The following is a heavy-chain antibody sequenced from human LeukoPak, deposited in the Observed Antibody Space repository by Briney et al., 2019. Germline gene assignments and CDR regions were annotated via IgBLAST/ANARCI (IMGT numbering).Heavy chain of an antibody. Sequence: GASVKVSYKASGYTFTSYGISWVRQAPGQGLEWMGWISAYNGNTNYAQKLQGRVTMTTDTSTSTAYMELRSLRSDDTAVYYCARGRDYGGNGGPHAFDIWGQGTMVTVSS. CDR2: ISAYNGNT. V-gene: IGHV1-18*01. CDR3: ARGRDYGGNGGPHAFDI. J-gene: IGHJ3*02. D-gene: IGHD4-23*01. CDR1: GYTFTSYG.